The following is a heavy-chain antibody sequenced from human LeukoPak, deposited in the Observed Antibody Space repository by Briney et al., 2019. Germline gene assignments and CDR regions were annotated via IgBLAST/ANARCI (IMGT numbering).Heavy chain of an antibody. D-gene: IGHD2-15*01. CDR1: GGSISSYY. CDR2: IYYSGST. J-gene: IGHJ3*02. V-gene: IGHV4-59*01. CDR3: ATGGSAYAFDI. Sequence: SETLSLTCTVSGGSISSYYWSWIRQRPGKGLEWIGYIYYSGSTNYNPSLKSRVTISVDTSKNQFSLKLSSVTAADTAVYYCATGGSAYAFDIWGQGTMVTVSS.